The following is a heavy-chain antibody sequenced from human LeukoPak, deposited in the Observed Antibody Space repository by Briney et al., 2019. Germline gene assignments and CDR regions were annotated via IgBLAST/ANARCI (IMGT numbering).Heavy chain of an antibody. CDR3: ARDHWGYVFDY. CDR1: GXTFTDYW. V-gene: IGHV3-74*03. J-gene: IGHJ4*02. CDR2: INSYGST. Sequence: GGSLRLSCAASGXTFTDYWIHWVRQAPGKGLVWVSHINSYGSTTYADSVKGRFTISRDNAKNTVYLQMNSLRADDTAVYYCARDHWGYVFDYWGQGILVTVSS. D-gene: IGHD7-27*01.